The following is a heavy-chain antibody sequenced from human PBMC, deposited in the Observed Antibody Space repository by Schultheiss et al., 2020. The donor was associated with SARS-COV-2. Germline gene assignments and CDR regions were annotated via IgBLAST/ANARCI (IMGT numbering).Heavy chain of an antibody. CDR1: GFTFGDYA. V-gene: IGHV3-7*01. Sequence: GGSLRLSCTASGFTFGDYAMSWVRQAPGKGLEWVANIKQDGSEKYYVDSVKGRFTISRDNSKNTLYLQMNSLRAEDTAVYYCARGVDDFWPHPRGNWFDPWGQGTLVTVSS. CDR2: IKQDGSEK. J-gene: IGHJ5*02. CDR3: ARGVDDFWPHPRGNWFDP. D-gene: IGHD3-3*01.